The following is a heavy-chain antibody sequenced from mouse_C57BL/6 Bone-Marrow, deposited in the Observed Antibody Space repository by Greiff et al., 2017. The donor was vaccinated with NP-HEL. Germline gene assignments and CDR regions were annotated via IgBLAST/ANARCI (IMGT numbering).Heavy chain of an antibody. CDR3: ARDRGLDY. Sequence: EVQLQQSGGGLVKPGGSLKLSCAASGFTFSSYALSWVRQTPEKSLEWVATISDGGSYTYYPDNVKGRFTISRDNAKNNLYLQMSHLKSEDTAMYYCARDRGLDYWGQGTSVTVSS. D-gene: IGHD3-1*01. V-gene: IGHV5-4*01. J-gene: IGHJ4*01. CDR2: ISDGGSYT. CDR1: GFTFSSYA.